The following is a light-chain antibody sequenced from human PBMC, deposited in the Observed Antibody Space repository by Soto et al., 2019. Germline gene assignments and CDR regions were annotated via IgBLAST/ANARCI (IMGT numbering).Light chain of an antibody. J-gene: IGKJ5*01. CDR2: GAS. CDR1: QSVSSSY. CDR3: QQYGSSPSIT. V-gene: IGKV3-20*01. Sequence: EIVLTQSPGTLSLSPGERATLSCRASQSVSSSYLAWYQQKPGQAPRLLIYGASSRATGIPDRFSGSGSGTALTLTINRLEPEDFAVYYCQQYGSSPSITFGQGTRLEIK.